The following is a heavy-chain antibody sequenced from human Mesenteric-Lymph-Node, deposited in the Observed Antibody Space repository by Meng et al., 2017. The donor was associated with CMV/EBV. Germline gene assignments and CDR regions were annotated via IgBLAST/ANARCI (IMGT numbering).Heavy chain of an antibody. Sequence: GSLRLSCTVSGGSISSSSYYWGWLRQPPGKGLEWIGSIYYSGSTYYNPSLKSRVTISVDTSKNQFSLKLSSVTAADTAVYYCAAAPLKTSSSSHDNWFDPWGQGTMVTVSS. D-gene: IGHD6-6*01. CDR1: GGSISSSSYY. J-gene: IGHJ5*02. V-gene: IGHV4-39*07. CDR3: AAAPLKTSSSSHDNWFDP. CDR2: IYYSGST.